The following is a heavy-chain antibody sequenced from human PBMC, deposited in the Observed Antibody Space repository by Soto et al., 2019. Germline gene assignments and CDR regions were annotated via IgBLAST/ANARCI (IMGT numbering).Heavy chain of an antibody. J-gene: IGHJ3*02. D-gene: IGHD3-3*01. CDR1: GFTFDDYA. CDR3: AKDSYDFWSGYSVGAFDI. CDR2: ISWNSGNI. Sequence: HPGGSLRLSCAASGFTFDDYAMHWVRQAPGKGLEWVSGISWNSGNIGYADSVKGRFTISRDNAKNSLYLRMNSLRAEDTALYYCAKDSYDFWSGYSVGAFDIWGQGTMVTVSS. V-gene: IGHV3-9*01.